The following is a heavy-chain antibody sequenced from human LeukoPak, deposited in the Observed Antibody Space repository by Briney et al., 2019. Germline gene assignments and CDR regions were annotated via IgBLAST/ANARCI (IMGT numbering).Heavy chain of an antibody. CDR3: ARDSSFYDSSSWYVD. V-gene: IGHV1-2*02. J-gene: IGHJ4*02. Sequence: ASVKVSCKASGYTFTGYYMLWVRQAPGQGLEWMGWINPNSGGTNYAQKFQGRVTMTRDTSISTAYMELSRLRSDDTAVYYCARDSSFYDSSSWYVDWGQGTLVTVPS. CDR2: INPNSGGT. D-gene: IGHD6-13*01. CDR1: GYTFTGYY.